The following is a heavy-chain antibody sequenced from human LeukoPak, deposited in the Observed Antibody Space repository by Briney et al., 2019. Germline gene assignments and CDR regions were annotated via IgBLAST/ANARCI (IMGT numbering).Heavy chain of an antibody. J-gene: IGHJ6*03. CDR2: ISSSSSYI. CDR1: GFTFSSYW. D-gene: IGHD2-2*01. CDR3: VRESRRYQLPGLNDYYYMDV. Sequence: PGGSLRLSCAASGFTFSSYWMNWVRQAPGKGLEWVSSISSSSSYIYYADSVKGRFTISRDNAKNSLYLQMNSLRAEDTAVYYCVRESRRYQLPGLNDYYYMDVWGKGTTVTVSS. V-gene: IGHV3-21*01.